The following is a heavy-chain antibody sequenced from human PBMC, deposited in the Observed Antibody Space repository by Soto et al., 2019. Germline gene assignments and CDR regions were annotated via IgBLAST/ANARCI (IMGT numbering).Heavy chain of an antibody. CDR2: INGGSGTT. D-gene: IGHD1-1*01. CDR3: ARSPPPLAWYDT. J-gene: IGHJ5*02. V-gene: IGHV1-3*01. CDR1: GFTLSRYA. Sequence: QVQLVQSGAEVKKPGASVKVSCKASGFTLSRYAIHWVRQAPGQRPEDLGWINGGSGTTRFSPKFQDRINMPTDTPATTTVMELSSLRPEDTAVYYCARSPPPLAWYDTWGQGTLVSVSS.